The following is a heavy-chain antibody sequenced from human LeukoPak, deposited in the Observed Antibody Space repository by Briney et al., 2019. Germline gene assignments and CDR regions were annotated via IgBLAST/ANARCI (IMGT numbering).Heavy chain of an antibody. CDR2: FDPEDGET. CDR3: ATVPFNYGSSWFDP. J-gene: IGHJ5*02. CDR1: GYPLTELS. Sequence: ASVKVSCKVSGYPLTELSMHWVRQAPGKGLEWMGGFDPEDGETIYAQKFQGRVTMTEDTSTDTAYMELSSLRSEDTAVYYCATVPFNYGSSWFDPWGQGTLVTVSS. V-gene: IGHV1-24*01. D-gene: IGHD5-24*01.